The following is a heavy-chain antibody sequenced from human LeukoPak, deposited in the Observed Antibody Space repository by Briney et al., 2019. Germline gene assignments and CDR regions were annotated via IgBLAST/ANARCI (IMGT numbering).Heavy chain of an antibody. CDR2: IYYSGST. D-gene: IGHD5-12*01. J-gene: IGHJ4*02. CDR3: ARHASGYYFDY. Sequence: SETLSLTCTVSGGSISSSSYYWGWIRQPPGKGLEWIGSIYYSGSTYYNPSLKSRVTISVDTSKNQFSLKLSSVTAADTAVYYCARHASGYYFDYWGRGTLVTVSS. CDR1: GGSISSSSYY. V-gene: IGHV4-39*01.